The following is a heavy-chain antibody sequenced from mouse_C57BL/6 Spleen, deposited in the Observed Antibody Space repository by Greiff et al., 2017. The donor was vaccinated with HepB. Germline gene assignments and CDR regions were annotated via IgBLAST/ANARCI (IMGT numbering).Heavy chain of an antibody. D-gene: IGHD2-4*01. J-gene: IGHJ1*03. Sequence: VQLQQSGAELVRPGASVTLSCKASGYTFTDYEMHWVKQTPVHGLEWIGAIDPETGGTAYNQKFKGKAILTADKSSSTAYMELRSLTSEDSAVYYCTRRDDYAWYFDGWGKGTTVTVSS. CDR1: GYTFTDYE. CDR2: IDPETGGT. V-gene: IGHV1-15*01. CDR3: TRRDDYAWYFDG.